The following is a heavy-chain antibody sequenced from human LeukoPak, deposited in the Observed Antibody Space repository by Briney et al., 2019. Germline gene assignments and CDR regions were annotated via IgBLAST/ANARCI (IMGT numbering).Heavy chain of an antibody. Sequence: GGSLRLSCAASGFTFSSYAMSWVRQAPGKGLEWVSAISGSGGSTYYADSVKGRFTISRDNSKNTLYLQMNSLRAEDMAVYYCAKSESGSYSGDFDYWGQGTLVTVSS. D-gene: IGHD3-10*01. CDR1: GFTFSSYA. J-gene: IGHJ4*02. CDR2: ISGSGGST. CDR3: AKSESGSYSGDFDY. V-gene: IGHV3-23*01.